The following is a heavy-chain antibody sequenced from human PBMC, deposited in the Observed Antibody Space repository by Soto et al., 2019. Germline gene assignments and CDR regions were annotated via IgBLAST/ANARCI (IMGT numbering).Heavy chain of an antibody. Sequence: QITLRESGPPVLKSTETLTLTCTFSGVSLSTNGVGVGWIRQSPGKALEWLAIIYWDDDKRYSPSLQNRLTITKDASNNQVVLKLTYMDPVDTGTYVCAHRRRRTGSWSTGDFDYWGQGTLVTVFS. V-gene: IGHV2-5*02. J-gene: IGHJ4*02. D-gene: IGHD6-13*01. CDR3: AHRRRRTGSWSTGDFDY. CDR2: IYWDDDK. CDR1: GVSLSTNGVG.